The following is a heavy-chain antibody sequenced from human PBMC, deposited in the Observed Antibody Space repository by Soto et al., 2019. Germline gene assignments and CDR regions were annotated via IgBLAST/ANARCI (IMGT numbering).Heavy chain of an antibody. CDR1: GFTFGSYW. D-gene: IGHD1-20*01. CDR3: VKAVYLLDFDY. Sequence: GGSLRLSCAASGFTFGSYWMSWVRQAPGKGLEWVSTISGTGGNTYYADSVKGRFTISRDNSKNTVYLQMNSLRAEDTAVYYCVKAVYLLDFDYWGQGTLVTVSS. V-gene: IGHV3-23*01. CDR2: ISGTGGNT. J-gene: IGHJ4*02.